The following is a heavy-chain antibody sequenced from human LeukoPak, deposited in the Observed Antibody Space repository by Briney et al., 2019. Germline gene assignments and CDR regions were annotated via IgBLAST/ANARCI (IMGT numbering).Heavy chain of an antibody. J-gene: IGHJ4*02. V-gene: IGHV4-39*01. CDR2: IYYGGRT. D-gene: IGHD3-9*01. CDR3: ASLLRYFDWLPNPDY. CDR1: GGFISSLSYY. Sequence: SETLSLTCSVSGGFISSLSYYWGWVRQPPGKGLEWIGSIYYGGRTYYNPSLKSRVTMPVDTSKNQFSLKLSSVTAADTAVYYCASLLRYFDWLPNPDYWGQGTLVTVSS.